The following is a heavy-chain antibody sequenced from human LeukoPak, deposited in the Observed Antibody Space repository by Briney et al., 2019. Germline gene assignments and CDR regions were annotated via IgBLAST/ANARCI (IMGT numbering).Heavy chain of an antibody. CDR3: ARSPSGYYLGRFDP. CDR2: IYYSGST. CDR1: GGSIGGSTYY. J-gene: IGHJ5*02. D-gene: IGHD3-22*01. V-gene: IGHV4-39*07. Sequence: SETLSLTCTVSGGSIGGSTYYWGWIRQPPGKGLEWIGSIYYSGSTYYNPSLKSRVTISVDTSKNQFSLKLSSVTAADTAVYYCARSPSGYYLGRFDPWGQGTLVTVSS.